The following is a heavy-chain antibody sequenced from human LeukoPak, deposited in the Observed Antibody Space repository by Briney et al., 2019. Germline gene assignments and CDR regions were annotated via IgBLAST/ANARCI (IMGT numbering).Heavy chain of an antibody. V-gene: IGHV4-4*07. CDR2: IYTSGST. D-gene: IGHD6-13*01. CDR1: GGSISSYY. CDR3: ARSPYSSSWYPFAP. Sequence: SETLSLTCTVSGGSISSYYWSWIRQVTGKGLEWIGRIYTSGSTNYNPSLKSRVTMSVDTSKNQFSLKLTSVTAADTAVYYCARSPYSSSWYPFAPWGQGTLVTVSS. J-gene: IGHJ5*02.